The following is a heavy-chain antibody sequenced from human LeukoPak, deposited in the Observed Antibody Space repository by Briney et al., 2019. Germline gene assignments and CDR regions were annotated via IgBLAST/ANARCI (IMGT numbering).Heavy chain of an antibody. D-gene: IGHD4-17*01. Sequence: ASVKVSCKASGYTFTGYYMHWVRQAPGQGLEWMGWFNPNSGGTNYAQKFQGRVTMTRDTSISTAYMELSRLRSDDTAVYYCARDPPLTTVTTFSFFDYWGQGTLVTVSS. CDR1: GYTFTGYY. V-gene: IGHV1-2*02. CDR2: FNPNSGGT. J-gene: IGHJ4*02. CDR3: ARDPPLTTVTTFSFFDY.